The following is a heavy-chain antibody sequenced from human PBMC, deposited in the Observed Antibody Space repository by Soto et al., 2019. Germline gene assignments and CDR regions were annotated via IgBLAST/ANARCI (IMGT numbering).Heavy chain of an antibody. CDR2: INAGNDNT. J-gene: IGHJ6*02. Sequence: ASVKVSCKASGYTFTSYAMHWVRQAPGQRLEWMGWINAGNDNTKYSQKFQGRVTITRDTSASTAYMELSSLRSEDTAVYYCARAPAVAAIRIYYYYGMDVWGQGTTVTVSS. CDR3: ARAPAVAAIRIYYYYGMDV. CDR1: GYTFTSYA. D-gene: IGHD6-19*01. V-gene: IGHV1-3*01.